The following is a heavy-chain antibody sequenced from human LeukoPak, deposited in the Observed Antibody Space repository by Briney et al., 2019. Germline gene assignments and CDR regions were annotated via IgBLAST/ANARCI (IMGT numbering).Heavy chain of an antibody. CDR3: ARDAPGNTALDY. CDR1: GLTFSSYS. J-gene: IGHJ4*02. D-gene: IGHD5-18*01. V-gene: IGHV3-48*04. Sequence: GGSLRLSXAASGLTFSSYSMNWVSQAPGKGLEWVSYISSSGSTIYYADSVKGRFTISRDNAKNTLYLQMNSLRAEDTAVYYCARDAPGNTALDYWGQGTLVTVSS. CDR2: ISSSGSTI.